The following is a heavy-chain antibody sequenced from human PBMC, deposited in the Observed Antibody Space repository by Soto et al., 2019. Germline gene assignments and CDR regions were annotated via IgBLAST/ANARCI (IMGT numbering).Heavy chain of an antibody. V-gene: IGHV4-30-2*01. D-gene: IGHD2-15*01. Sequence: SQTLSLTCAVSRGSISSGGYSWSWIRQPPGKGLEWIGYIYHSGSTYYSPSLKSRVTISVDRSKNQFSLKLRSETAADTAVYYCPSEGGNRFIDYGGQGTLVTVS. J-gene: IGHJ4*02. CDR3: PSEGGNRFIDY. CDR2: IYHSGST. CDR1: RGSISSGGYS.